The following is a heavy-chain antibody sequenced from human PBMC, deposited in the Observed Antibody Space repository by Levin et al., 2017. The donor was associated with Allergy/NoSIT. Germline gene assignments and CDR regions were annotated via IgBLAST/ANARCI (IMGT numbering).Heavy chain of an antibody. CDR3: ARGHGYCSDAICFANPDGSFDI. CDR1: GYTFTAHY. CDR2: INPNSGDT. V-gene: IGHV1-2*05. Sequence: PGESLKISCQASGYTFTAHYIHWVRQVPGQGLEWMGRINPNSGDTDYAQKFLGRVTMTRDTAISTAYMELSSLRSDDTVVYYCARGHGYCSDAICFANPDGSFDIWGQGTTVTVDS. J-gene: IGHJ3*02. D-gene: IGHD2-15*01.